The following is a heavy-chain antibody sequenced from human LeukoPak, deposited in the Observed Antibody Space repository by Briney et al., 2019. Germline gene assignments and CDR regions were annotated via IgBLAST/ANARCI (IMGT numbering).Heavy chain of an antibody. CDR2: ISSSSSTI. CDR1: GFTFSSYS. CDR3: ARSIEGELVDY. D-gene: IGHD1-26*01. V-gene: IGHV3-48*01. J-gene: IGHJ4*02. Sequence: GGSLRLSCAASGFTFSSYSMNWVRQAPGKGLEWVSYISSSSSTIYYADSVKGRFTISRDNSKNTLYLQMNSLRAEDTAVYYCARSIEGELVDYWGQGTLVTVSS.